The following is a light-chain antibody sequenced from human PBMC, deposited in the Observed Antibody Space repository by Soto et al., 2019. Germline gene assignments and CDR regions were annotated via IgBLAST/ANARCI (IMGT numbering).Light chain of an antibody. Sequence: EIVLTQSPGTLSLSPGERATLSCRASQSVSSSYLAWYQQKPGQAPRLLIYGASSRATGIPDRFSGSGSGTEFTLTISRLEPEDFAVYYSQQYVSSPYTFGQGTKLEIK. CDR1: QSVSSSY. J-gene: IGKJ2*01. V-gene: IGKV3-20*01. CDR3: QQYVSSPYT. CDR2: GAS.